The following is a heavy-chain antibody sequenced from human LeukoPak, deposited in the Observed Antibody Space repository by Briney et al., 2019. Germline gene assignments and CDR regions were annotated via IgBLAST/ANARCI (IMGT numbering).Heavy chain of an antibody. J-gene: IGHJ5*02. CDR1: GFTFSSYA. CDR2: INIGGTNT. V-gene: IGHV3-11*01. CDR3: ATDGAGFDT. Sequence: GGSLRLSCEASGFTFSSYAMSWIRQAPGKGLKWLSYINIGGTNTHYADSVKGRFTISRDNAKKSLYLEMNNLRAEDTAVYYCATDGAGFDTWGQGVLVTVSS.